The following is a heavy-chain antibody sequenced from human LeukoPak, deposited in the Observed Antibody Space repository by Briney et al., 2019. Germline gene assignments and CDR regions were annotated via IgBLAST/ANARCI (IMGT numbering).Heavy chain of an antibody. Sequence: GGSLRLSCAASGFTFSSYSMNWVRQAPGKGLEWVSSISSSSSYIYYADSVKGRFTISRDNAKNSLYLQMNSLRAEDTAVYYCARDGGYDNHYHYYYMDVWGKGTTVTVSS. CDR1: GFTFSSYS. CDR2: ISSSSSYI. CDR3: ARDGGYDNHYHYYYMDV. V-gene: IGHV3-21*01. J-gene: IGHJ6*03. D-gene: IGHD5-12*01.